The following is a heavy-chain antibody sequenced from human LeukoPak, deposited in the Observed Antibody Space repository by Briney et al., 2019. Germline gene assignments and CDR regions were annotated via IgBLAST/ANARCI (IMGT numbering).Heavy chain of an antibody. CDR1: GFTFSRSA. CDR2: ISSSGNT. V-gene: IGHV3-23*01. CDR3: VKGRISEDGLDF. D-gene: IGHD6-13*01. J-gene: IGHJ4*02. Sequence: GGSLRLSCAASGFTFSRSAMTWVRQTPGKGLDWVSSISSSGNTYYADSVKGRFTISRDNSKNMLYLQMNSSRAEDTAVYYCVKGRISEDGLDFWGQGTLVTVSS.